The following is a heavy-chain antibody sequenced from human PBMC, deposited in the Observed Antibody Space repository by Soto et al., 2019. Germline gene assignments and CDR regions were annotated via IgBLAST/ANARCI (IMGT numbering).Heavy chain of an antibody. CDR3: ARHAGIVVPGTVDY. V-gene: IGHV1-18*01. D-gene: IGHD6-19*01. J-gene: IGHJ4*02. CDR2: INPSDGNR. CDR1: GYSFSFYG. Sequence: GASVKVSCKASGYSFSFYGINWVRQAPGQGLEWMGWINPSDGNRNFAQKFEDRVTMTTATSTNTVFLELRSLKSDDTAIYYCARHAGIVVPGTVDYWGQGTLVTVSS.